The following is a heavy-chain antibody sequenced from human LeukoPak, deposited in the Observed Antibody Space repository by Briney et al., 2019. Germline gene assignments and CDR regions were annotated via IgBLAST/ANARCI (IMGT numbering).Heavy chain of an antibody. J-gene: IGHJ4*02. Sequence: GGSLRLSCTVSGSSFGDFSMNWVRQAPGRGLEWVSYISHTSTTVYYADSVKGRFTISRDNAKNSLYLQMNSLRAEDTALYYCARGQGLSVRGTIIDYWGQGTLVTVSS. D-gene: IGHD3-10*01. V-gene: IGHV3-48*04. CDR3: ARGQGLSVRGTIIDY. CDR2: ISHTSTTV. CDR1: GSSFGDFS.